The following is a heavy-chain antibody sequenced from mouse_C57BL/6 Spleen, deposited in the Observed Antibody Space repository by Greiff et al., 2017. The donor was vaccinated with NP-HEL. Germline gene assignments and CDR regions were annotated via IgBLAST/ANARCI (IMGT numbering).Heavy chain of an antibody. CDR3: TLIYYGNYRDAMDY. CDR1: GFNIKDDY. Sequence: EVKLMESGAELVRPGASVKLSCTASGFNIKDDYMHWVKQRPEQGLEWIGWIDPENGDTEYASKFQGKATITADTSSNTAYLQLSSLTSEDTAVYYCTLIYYGNYRDAMDYWGQGTSVTVSS. J-gene: IGHJ4*01. V-gene: IGHV14-4*01. CDR2: IDPENGDT. D-gene: IGHD2-1*01.